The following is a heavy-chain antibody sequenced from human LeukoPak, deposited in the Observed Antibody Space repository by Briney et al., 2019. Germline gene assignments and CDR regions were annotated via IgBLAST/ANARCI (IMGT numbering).Heavy chain of an antibody. J-gene: IGHJ4*02. CDR3: VIGNEFGGPAE. D-gene: IGHD4-23*01. CDR2: INSDGSRT. V-gene: IGHV3-74*01. CDR1: SSIFNCIW. Sequence: GGSLRLYCAASSSIFNCIWWLWDRQAPGKGLVWVSRINSDGSRTNYADSVKGRCTISRANAKNTLHLQMNSLRAEDTARDVCVIGNEFGGPAEWGQGTLVTVSS.